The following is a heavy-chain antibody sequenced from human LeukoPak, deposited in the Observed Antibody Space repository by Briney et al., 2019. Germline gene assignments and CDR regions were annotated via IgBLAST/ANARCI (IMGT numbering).Heavy chain of an antibody. CDR1: GVSISSSNW. V-gene: IGHV4-4*02. J-gene: IGHJ5*02. D-gene: IGHD5-12*01. CDR3: ARGAPTVWLRPNRRYNWFDP. Sequence: PSETLSLTCAVSGVSISSSNWWSWVRQPPGKGLEWIGEIYHSGSTNYNPSLKSRVTISVDKSKNQFSLKLSSVTAADTAVYYCARGAPTVWLRPNRRYNWFDPWGQGTLVTVSS. CDR2: IYHSGST.